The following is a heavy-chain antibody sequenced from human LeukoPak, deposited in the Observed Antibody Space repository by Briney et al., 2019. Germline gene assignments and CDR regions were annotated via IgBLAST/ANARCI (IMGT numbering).Heavy chain of an antibody. CDR1: GGTFSSYA. CDR2: IIPIFGTA. D-gene: IGHD6-13*01. CDR3: ARDGSIAAAGPNNWFDP. Sequence: SVKVSCKASGGTFSSYAISWVRQAPGQGLEWMGGIIPIFGTANYAQKFQGRVTITADESTSTAYMELSSLRSEDTAVYYCARDGSIAAAGPNNWFDPWGQGTLATVSS. V-gene: IGHV1-69*13. J-gene: IGHJ5*02.